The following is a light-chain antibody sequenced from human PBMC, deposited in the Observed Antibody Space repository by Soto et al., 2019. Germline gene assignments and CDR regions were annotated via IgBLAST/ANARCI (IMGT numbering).Light chain of an antibody. V-gene: IGKV1-33*01. CDR2: DAS. Sequence: DIQMTQSPSSLSASVGDRVTITCQASQDITRNLNWYQQKAGKAPKLLIYDASDLEPGVPSRFSGGGSGTDFTFTITSLEPEDIATYYCQQYDILPFNFGQRTRLEIK. CDR3: QQYDILPFN. CDR1: QDITRN. J-gene: IGKJ5*01.